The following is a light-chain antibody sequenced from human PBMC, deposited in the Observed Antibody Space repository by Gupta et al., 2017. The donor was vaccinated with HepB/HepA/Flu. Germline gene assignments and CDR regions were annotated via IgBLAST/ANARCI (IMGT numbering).Light chain of an antibody. V-gene: IGLV2-23*02. Sequence: QSALPQPASVSGSPGQSITISCTGTSSDVGNYNLVSWYQQDPGKAPKLMIYEVNKRPSGVSNRFSGSKSGNTASLTISGLQAEDEADYYCCSFAGNDVVFGGGTKVTVL. CDR3: CSFAGNDVV. CDR1: SSDVGNYNL. CDR2: EVN. J-gene: IGLJ2*01.